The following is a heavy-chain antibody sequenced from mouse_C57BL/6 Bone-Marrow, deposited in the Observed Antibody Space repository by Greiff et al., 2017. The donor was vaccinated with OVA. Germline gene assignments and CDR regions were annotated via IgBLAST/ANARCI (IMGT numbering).Heavy chain of an antibody. CDR3: ARHHYYGSSYGY. V-gene: IGHV5-6*01. CDR2: ISSGGSYT. J-gene: IGHJ2*01. D-gene: IGHD1-1*01. CDR1: GFTFSSYG. Sequence: VQLKESGGDLVKPGGSLKLSCAASGFTFSSYGMSWVRQTPDKRLEWVATISSGGSYTYYPDSVKGRFTISRDNAKNTLYLQMSSLKSEDTAMDYCARHHYYGSSYGYWGQGTTLTVSS.